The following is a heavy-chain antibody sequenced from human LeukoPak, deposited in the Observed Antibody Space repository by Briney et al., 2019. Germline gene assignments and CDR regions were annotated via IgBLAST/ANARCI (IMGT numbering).Heavy chain of an antibody. V-gene: IGHV3-66*04. CDR3: ARHDWFDP. J-gene: IGHJ5*02. CDR2: IYSGGST. Sequence: GGSLRLSCAASGFTFSSYSMNWVRQAPGKGLEWVSVIYSGGSTYYADSVKGRFTISRDNSKNTLYLQMNSLRADDTAVYYCARHDWFDPWGQGTLVTVSS. CDR1: GFTFSSYS.